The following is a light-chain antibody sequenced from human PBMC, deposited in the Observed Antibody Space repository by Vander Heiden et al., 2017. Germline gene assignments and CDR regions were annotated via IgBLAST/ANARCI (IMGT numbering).Light chain of an antibody. J-gene: IGKJ5*01. CDR2: DAS. CDR3: QQSYSIPPVT. V-gene: IGKV1-39*01. Sequence: IQMTQSPSSLSASVGDRVSITCRASQRVSTYLNWYQQKGGKAPKLLIYDASTLQSGVPSRFSGSGSGTDFTLTISSLQPEDFATYYCQQSYSIPPVTFGQGTRLDMK. CDR1: QRVSTY.